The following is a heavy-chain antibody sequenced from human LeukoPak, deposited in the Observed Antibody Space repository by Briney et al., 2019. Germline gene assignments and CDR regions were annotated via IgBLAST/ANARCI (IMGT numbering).Heavy chain of an antibody. V-gene: IGHV1-69*05. D-gene: IGHD6-13*01. CDR2: ITPIFGTA. CDR3: AREGSSSEYYYYMDV. J-gene: IGHJ6*03. CDR1: GGTFSSYA. Sequence: SVKVSCKASGGTFSSYAISWVRQAPGRGLEWMGGITPIFGTANYAQKFQGRVTITTDESTSTAYMELSSLRSEDTAVYYCAREGSSSEYYYYMDVWGKGTTVTVSS.